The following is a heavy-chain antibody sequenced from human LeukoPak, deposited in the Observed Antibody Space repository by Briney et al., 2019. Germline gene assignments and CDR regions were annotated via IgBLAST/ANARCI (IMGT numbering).Heavy chain of an antibody. Sequence: SETLSLTCTVSGGSISSYYWSWTRQPPGKGLEWIGYIYYSGSTNYNPSLKSRVTISVDTSKNQFSLKPSSVTAADTALYYCARDLNRSRGDYIDVWGKGTTVTVSS. D-gene: IGHD2/OR15-2a*01. CDR2: IYYSGST. J-gene: IGHJ6*03. V-gene: IGHV4-59*12. CDR1: GGSISSYY. CDR3: ARDLNRSRGDYIDV.